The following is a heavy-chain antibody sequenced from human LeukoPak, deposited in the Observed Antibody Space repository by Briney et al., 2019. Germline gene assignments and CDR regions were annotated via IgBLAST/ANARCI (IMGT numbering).Heavy chain of an antibody. CDR1: GFTFTGYY. CDR2: IRCNSGDT. V-gene: IGHV1-2*02. D-gene: IGHD5-24*01. Sequence: ASVKVSCKASGFTFTGYYIHWVRQAPGQGLEWMGCIRCNSGDTKYAQKFQGRVTMTRDTSITTAYMELSGLTSDDTALYYCARGGKWLESYGMNVWGHGSTVSVSS. CDR3: ARGGKWLESYGMNV. J-gene: IGHJ6*02.